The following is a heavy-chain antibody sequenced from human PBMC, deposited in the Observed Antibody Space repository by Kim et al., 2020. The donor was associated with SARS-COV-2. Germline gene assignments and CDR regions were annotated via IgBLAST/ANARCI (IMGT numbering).Heavy chain of an antibody. CDR1: GFTFNNYA. D-gene: IGHD2-15*01. J-gene: IGHJ6*02. V-gene: IGHV3-23*01. CDR3: AKVIYIVVGRSRTNKERAYGMDV. Sequence: GGSLRLSCAASGFTFNNYAMTWVRQAPGKGLEWVSGISGSGSSTYYADSVKGRFTISRDNSKNTLYLQMNSLRVDDTAVYYCAKVIYIVVGRSRTNKERAYGMDVWGQGTTVTVSS. CDR2: ISGSGSST.